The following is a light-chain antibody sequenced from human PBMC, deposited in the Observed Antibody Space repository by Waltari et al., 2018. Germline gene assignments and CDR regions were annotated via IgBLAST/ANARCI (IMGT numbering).Light chain of an antibody. CDR2: AAS. V-gene: IGKV1-27*01. Sequence: DIQITHSPSSLSASLGARVTITCLASQGISNYLAWYQQKPGKVPNLLIYAASTLQSGVPSRFSGSGSGTDFTLTISSLQPEDVATYYCQSYNSALMYTFGQGTKLDIK. CDR1: QGISNY. CDR3: QSYNSALMYT. J-gene: IGKJ2*01.